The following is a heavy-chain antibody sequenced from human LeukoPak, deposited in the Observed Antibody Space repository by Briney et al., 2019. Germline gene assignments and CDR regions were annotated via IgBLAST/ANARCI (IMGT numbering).Heavy chain of an antibody. CDR1: GFTFSSYW. Sequence: GESPRLSCTASGFTFSSYWMSWVRQAPGKGLEWVANINQDGGEKYYVDSVKGRFTISRDNAKNSLYLQMESLRAEDTAVYYCGRVPGPFDIWGQGTMVTVSS. CDR2: INQDGGEK. CDR3: GRVPGPFDI. V-gene: IGHV3-7*01. D-gene: IGHD1-1*01. J-gene: IGHJ3*02.